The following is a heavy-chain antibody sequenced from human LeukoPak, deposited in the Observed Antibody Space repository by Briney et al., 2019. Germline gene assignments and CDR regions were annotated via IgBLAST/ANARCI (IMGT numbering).Heavy chain of an antibody. J-gene: IGHJ4*02. Sequence: ASVNASCEASGYTFAGYYIYWIRQAPGQGLEWVGGINPSGGSTTYAQKFQGRVTMTRDTTTSTVYTELSSLRSEDTAVYYCARDGARSDFDYWGQGTLVTVSS. CDR2: INPSGGST. V-gene: IGHV1-46*01. CDR1: GYTFAGYY. D-gene: IGHD3-3*01. CDR3: ARDGARSDFDY.